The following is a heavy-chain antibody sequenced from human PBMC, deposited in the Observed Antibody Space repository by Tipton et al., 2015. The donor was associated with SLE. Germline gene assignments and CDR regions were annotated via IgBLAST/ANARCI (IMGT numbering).Heavy chain of an antibody. CDR3: ARDFRSDAFDI. Sequence: GSLRLSCAASGFTFSSYSMNWVRQAPGKGLEWVSYISSSSSTIYYADSVKGRVTISRDNAKNSLYLQMNSLRAEDTAVYYCARDFRSDAFDIWGQGTMVTVSS. CDR1: GFTFSSYS. V-gene: IGHV3-48*01. CDR2: ISSSSSTI. J-gene: IGHJ3*02.